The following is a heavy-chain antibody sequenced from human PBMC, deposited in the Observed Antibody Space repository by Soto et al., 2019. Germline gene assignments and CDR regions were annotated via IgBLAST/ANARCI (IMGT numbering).Heavy chain of an antibody. CDR1: GYTFTSYY. CDR2: INPSGGST. V-gene: IGHV1-46*01. D-gene: IGHD4-17*01. CDR3: ASGGNTVTTVSFDY. J-gene: IGHJ4*02. Sequence: QVQLVQSGAEVKKPGASVKVSCKASGYTFTSYYIHWVRQAPGQGLEWMGIINPSGGSTSYAQKFQGRVTMTRATSMSTGYMELSSLSSADTAVYYCASGGNTVTTVSFDYWGQGSLVTVSS.